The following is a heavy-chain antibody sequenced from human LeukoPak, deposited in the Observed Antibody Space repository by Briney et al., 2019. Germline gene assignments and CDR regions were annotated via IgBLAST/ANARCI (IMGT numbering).Heavy chain of an antibody. V-gene: IGHV3-11*04. CDR2: IISTGGTI. CDR1: GFTFSDYY. CDR3: AGYSSGWFGAFHI. J-gene: IGHJ3*02. Sequence: KTGGSLRLSCAASGFTFSDYYMSWIRQAPGKGLEWLSYIISTGGTIYYADSVKGRFTISRDNAKNSLYLQMNSLRAGDTAVYYCAGYSSGWFGAFHIWGQGTMVTVSS. D-gene: IGHD6-19*01.